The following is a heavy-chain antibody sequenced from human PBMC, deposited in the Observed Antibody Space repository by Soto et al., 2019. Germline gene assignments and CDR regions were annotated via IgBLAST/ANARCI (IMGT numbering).Heavy chain of an antibody. CDR1: GFTVSSNY. Sequence: EVQLVESGGGLVQPGGSLRLSCAASGFTVSSNYMSWVRQAPGKGLEWVSVIYSGGSTYYADSVKGRFTISRDNSKNTLYLQMNSLRAEDTAVYYCARDLPSHYYDSSGYYFPYFDYWGQGTLVTVSS. V-gene: IGHV3-66*01. J-gene: IGHJ4*02. CDR3: ARDLPSHYYDSSGYYFPYFDY. D-gene: IGHD3-22*01. CDR2: IYSGGST.